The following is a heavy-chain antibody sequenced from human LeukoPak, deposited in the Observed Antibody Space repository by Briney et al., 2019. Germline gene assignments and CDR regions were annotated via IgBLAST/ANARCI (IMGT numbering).Heavy chain of an antibody. J-gene: IGHJ4*02. CDR2: ISYDGSNK. V-gene: IGHV3-30-3*01. Sequence: GGSLRLSCAASGFTFSSYAMHWVRQASGKGLEWVAVISYDGSNKYYADSVKGRFTISRDNSKNTLYLQMNSLRAEDTAVYYCARERSYCSGGSCYENDYWGQGTLVTVSS. CDR1: GFTFSSYA. CDR3: ARERSYCSGGSCYENDY. D-gene: IGHD2-15*01.